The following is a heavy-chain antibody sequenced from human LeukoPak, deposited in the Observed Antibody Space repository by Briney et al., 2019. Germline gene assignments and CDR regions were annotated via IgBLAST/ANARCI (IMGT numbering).Heavy chain of an antibody. V-gene: IGHV3-23*01. D-gene: IGHD6-6*01. Sequence: GGSLRLSCAASGFTFRNYAMNWVRQAPGKGLEWGSSFSGSGKDTYYADSLKGRFTIPRDDSKSTLSLQMDSLRADDTAVYYCARDLGIAARPVFDQWGQGTLVTVSS. CDR2: FSGSGKDT. J-gene: IGHJ4*02. CDR3: ARDLGIAARPVFDQ. CDR1: GFTFRNYA.